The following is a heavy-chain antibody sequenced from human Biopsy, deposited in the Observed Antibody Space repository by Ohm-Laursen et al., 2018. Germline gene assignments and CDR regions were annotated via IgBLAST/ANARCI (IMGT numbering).Heavy chain of an antibody. CDR1: GFTFATYG. Sequence: SLRLSCAASGFTFATYGMSWVRQAPGKGLEWVSGISSSGNSTYYAGSVKGRFTISRDNSKNTLYLQMNSLSTEDTAVYYCVSFGINWGLSYWGQGILVTVAS. J-gene: IGHJ4*02. V-gene: IGHV3-23*01. D-gene: IGHD7-27*01. CDR2: ISSSGNST. CDR3: VSFGINWGLSY.